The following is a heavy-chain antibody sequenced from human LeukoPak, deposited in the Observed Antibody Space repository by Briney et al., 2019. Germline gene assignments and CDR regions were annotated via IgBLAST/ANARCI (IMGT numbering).Heavy chain of an antibody. Sequence: SQTLSLTCTVSGGSISSGSYYWSWIRQPAGKGLEWIGRIYTSGSTNYNPSLKSRVTISVDTSKNQFSLKLSSVTAADTAVYYCARVGAAAGTIWRDYWGQGTLVTVSS. CDR3: ARVGAAAGTIWRDY. CDR2: IYTSGST. V-gene: IGHV4-61*02. J-gene: IGHJ4*02. CDR1: GGSISSGSYY. D-gene: IGHD6-13*01.